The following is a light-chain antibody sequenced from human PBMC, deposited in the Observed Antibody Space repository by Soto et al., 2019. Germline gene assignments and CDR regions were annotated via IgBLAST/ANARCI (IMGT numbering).Light chain of an antibody. CDR2: EVT. CDR1: SSDVGGYNY. CDR3: SSYSSSSLYV. V-gene: IGLV2-14*01. Sequence: QSALTQPASLSGSPGQSITVSCTGTSSDVGGYNYVSWYRQHPGTAPNLLISEVTNRPSGVSNRFSGSKSGNTASLTISGLQAEDDAHYYCSSYSSSSLYVFGSGTKVTVL. J-gene: IGLJ1*01.